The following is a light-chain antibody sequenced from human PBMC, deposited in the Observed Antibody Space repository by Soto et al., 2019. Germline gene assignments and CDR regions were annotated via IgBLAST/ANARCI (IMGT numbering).Light chain of an antibody. CDR2: QAT. CDR3: QTWDAKIFV. CDR1: NLGDTF. Sequence: SYDLTQPPSVSVSPGQTASVTCSGDNLGDTFTSWYQQKPGQSPALVISQATKRPAGIPERFSGSNSGDTATLTISGTQAFDEADSFCQTWDAKIFVFGPGTKLTGL. V-gene: IGLV3-1*01. J-gene: IGLJ1*01.